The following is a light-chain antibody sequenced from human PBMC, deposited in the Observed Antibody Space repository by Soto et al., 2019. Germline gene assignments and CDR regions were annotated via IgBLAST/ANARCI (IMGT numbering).Light chain of an antibody. V-gene: IGKV3-15*01. CDR3: QQYNTWPPIT. CDR1: QSVSSN. Sequence: EIVMTQSPATLSVSPGERATLSCRASQSVSSNLAWYQQKPGQAPRLLIYGASTRATGIPAGFSGSGSGTEFTLTISSLQSEDFAVYYCQQYNTWPPITFGQGTRLEI. J-gene: IGKJ5*01. CDR2: GAS.